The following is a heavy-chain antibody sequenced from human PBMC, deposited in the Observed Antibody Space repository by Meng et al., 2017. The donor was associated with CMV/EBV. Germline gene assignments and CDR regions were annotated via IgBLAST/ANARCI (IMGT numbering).Heavy chain of an antibody. D-gene: IGHD1-1*01. Sequence: QVLWVAAGGGLVKPGGSLRLSCAASGLTFSDYYMSWIRQAPGKGLEWVSYISSSSSYTNYADSVKGRFTISRDNAKNSLYLQMNSLRAEDTAVYYCARGDRDSPTNDHSGYWGQGTLVTVSS. V-gene: IGHV3-11*06. CDR3: ARGDRDSPTNDHSGY. CDR1: GLTFSDYY. J-gene: IGHJ4*02. CDR2: ISSSSSYT.